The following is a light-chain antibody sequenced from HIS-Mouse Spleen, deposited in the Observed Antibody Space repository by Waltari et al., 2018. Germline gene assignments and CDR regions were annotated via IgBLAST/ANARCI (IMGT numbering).Light chain of an antibody. CDR2: SNN. Sequence: QSVLTQPPSASGTPGQRVTISCPGSSSNIGSNTVNWYQQPPGTAPKLLIYSNNQRPSGVPDRFSGSKSGTSASLAISGLQSEDEADYYCAAWDDSLNGPVFGGGTKLTVL. J-gene: IGLJ2*01. CDR3: AAWDDSLNGPV. V-gene: IGLV1-44*01. CDR1: SSNIGSNT.